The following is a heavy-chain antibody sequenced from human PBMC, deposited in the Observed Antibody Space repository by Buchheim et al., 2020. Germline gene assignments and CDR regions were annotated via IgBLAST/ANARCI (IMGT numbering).Heavy chain of an antibody. CDR2: ITSSSNYK. Sequence: EVQLVESGGGLVKPGGSLRLSCAASGFAFSSSGMNWVRQAPGKGLEWVSSITSSSNYKYYADSVKGRFTISRDNAKNSLYLQMNSLRADDTAVYYCARMSQLAGYYYGMDVWGQGTT. V-gene: IGHV3-21*02. D-gene: IGHD6-6*01. J-gene: IGHJ6*02. CDR1: GFAFSSSG. CDR3: ARMSQLAGYYYGMDV.